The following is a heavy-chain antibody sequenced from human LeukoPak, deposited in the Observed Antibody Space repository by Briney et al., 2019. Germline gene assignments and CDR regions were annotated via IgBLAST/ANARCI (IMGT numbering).Heavy chain of an antibody. CDR1: GGSISSYY. D-gene: IGHD3-16*02. Sequence: SETLSLTCTVSGGSISSYYWSWIRQPPGKGLQWIGYIYYGGSTNYNPSLKSRVTISVDTSKNQFSLKLSSVTAADTAVYYCARRFAYVWGNYRPGGSFDIWGQGTMVTVSS. CDR3: ARRFAYVWGNYRPGGSFDI. V-gene: IGHV4-59*01. J-gene: IGHJ3*02. CDR2: IYYGGST.